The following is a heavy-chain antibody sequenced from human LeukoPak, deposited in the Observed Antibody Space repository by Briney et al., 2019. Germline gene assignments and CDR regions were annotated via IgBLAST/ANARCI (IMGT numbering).Heavy chain of an antibody. CDR1: GFTFSSDS. J-gene: IGHJ3*02. Sequence: QPGGSLRLSCVASGFTFSSDSMTWVRQAPGKGLDWVSYIHSDTNTIYYADSVKGRFTISRDNAKNSLYLQMNSLRVDDTAVYYCARDRIIYGDYGDAFDIWGQGTMVTVSS. D-gene: IGHD4-17*01. CDR2: IHSDTNTI. CDR3: ARDRIIYGDYGDAFDI. V-gene: IGHV3-48*01.